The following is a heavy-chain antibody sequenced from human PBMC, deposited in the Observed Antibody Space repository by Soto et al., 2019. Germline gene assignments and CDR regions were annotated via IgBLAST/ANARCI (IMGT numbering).Heavy chain of an antibody. CDR2: IIPILGIA. CDR3: ARDKPLITFGG. CDR1: GGTFSRYT. Sequence: QVQLVQSGAEVKKPGSSVKVSCKASGGTFSRYTISWVRQAPGQGLEWMGRIIPILGIANYAQKFQGRVTITSDKSTSTAYMELSSLRSEDTAVYYCARDKPLITFGGWGQGTLVTVSS. J-gene: IGHJ4*02. D-gene: IGHD3-16*01. V-gene: IGHV1-69*08.